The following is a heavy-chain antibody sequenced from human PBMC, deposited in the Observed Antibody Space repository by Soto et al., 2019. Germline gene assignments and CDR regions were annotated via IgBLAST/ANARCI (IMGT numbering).Heavy chain of an antibody. Sequence: SETLSLTCAVYGGSFSGYYWSWIRQRPGKGLEWIGEINHSGSTNYNPSLKSRVTISVDTSKNQFSLKLSSVTAADTAVYYCARGNGDIVVVPAAMVNQYYYGMDVWGQGTTVP. CDR2: INHSGST. CDR3: ARGNGDIVVVPAAMVNQYYYGMDV. CDR1: GGSFSGYY. D-gene: IGHD2-2*01. J-gene: IGHJ6*02. V-gene: IGHV4-34*01.